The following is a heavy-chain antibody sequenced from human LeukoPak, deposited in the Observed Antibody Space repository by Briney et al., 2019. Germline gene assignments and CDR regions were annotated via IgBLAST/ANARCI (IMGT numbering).Heavy chain of an antibody. J-gene: IGHJ4*02. D-gene: IGHD1-1*01. CDR2: ISSSGSTI. Sequence: GGSLRLSCAASGFTFSSYGMNWVRQAPGKGLEWVSYISSSGSTIYYADSVKGRFTISRDNAKNSLYLQMNSLRAEDTAVYYCARGTGTTPLDYWGQGTLVTVSS. CDR1: GFTFSSYG. V-gene: IGHV3-48*03. CDR3: ARGTGTTPLDY.